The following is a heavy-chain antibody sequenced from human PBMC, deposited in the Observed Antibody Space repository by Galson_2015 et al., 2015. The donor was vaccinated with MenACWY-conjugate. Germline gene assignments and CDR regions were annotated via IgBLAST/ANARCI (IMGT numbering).Heavy chain of an antibody. D-gene: IGHD2-2*01. CDR2: ISSSSSST. CDR3: ARDSPFIVVVPTGGDPPGGPKDY. Sequence: SLRLSCAASGFTFSDYYMSWIRQAPGKGLEWVSYISSSSSSTKYADSVKGRFTISRDNAKNSLYLQMNSLRAEDTAVYYCARDSPFIVVVPTGGDPPGGPKDYLGQGTLVTVSS. J-gene: IGHJ4*02. CDR1: GFTFSDYY. V-gene: IGHV3-11*06.